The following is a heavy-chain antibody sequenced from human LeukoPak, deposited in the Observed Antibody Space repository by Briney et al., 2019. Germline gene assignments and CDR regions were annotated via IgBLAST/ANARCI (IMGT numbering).Heavy chain of an antibody. Sequence: ASVKVSCKASGYTFTGYYMHWVRQAPGQGLEWMGWINPNSGGTNYAQKFQGWVTMTRDTSISTAYMELSRLRSDDTAVYYCARRRFYIAAAGIDYMDVWGKGTTVTVSS. V-gene: IGHV1-2*04. J-gene: IGHJ6*03. D-gene: IGHD6-13*01. CDR1: GYTFTGYY. CDR3: ARRRFYIAAAGIDYMDV. CDR2: INPNSGGT.